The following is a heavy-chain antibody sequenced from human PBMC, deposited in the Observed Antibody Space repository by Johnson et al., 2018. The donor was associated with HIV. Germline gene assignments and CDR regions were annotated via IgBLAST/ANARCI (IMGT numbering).Heavy chain of an antibody. CDR3: ARRAHDAFDI. CDR2: VRYDGSNK. CDR1: GFTFSSYG. J-gene: IGHJ3*02. V-gene: IGHV3-30*02. Sequence: QVQLVESGGGVVQPGGSLRLSCAASGFTFSSYGMHWVRQAPGKGLEWVVFVRYDGSNKYYADSVKGRFTISRDNSKNTLYLQMNSLRAEDTAVYYCARRAHDAFDIWGQGTVVSVPS.